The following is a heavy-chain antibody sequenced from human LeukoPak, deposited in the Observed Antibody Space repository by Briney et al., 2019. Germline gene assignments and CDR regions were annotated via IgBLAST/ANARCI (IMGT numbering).Heavy chain of an antibody. J-gene: IGHJ4*02. CDR1: GFTFSDYW. Sequence: GGSLRLSCAASGFTFSDYWMSWVRQAPGKGLEWVANVNQAGSDKYYMDSVKGRFTISRGNAENSVFLQMDSLRAEDTAVYYCARDLGSSSDYWGQGTLVTVSS. D-gene: IGHD6-13*01. CDR2: VNQAGSDK. CDR3: ARDLGSSSDY. V-gene: IGHV3-7*01.